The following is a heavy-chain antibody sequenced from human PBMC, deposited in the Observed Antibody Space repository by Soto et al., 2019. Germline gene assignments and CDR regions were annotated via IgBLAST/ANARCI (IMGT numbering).Heavy chain of an antibody. J-gene: IGHJ3*02. Sequence: SGTPSLTCTVSGGSISSEYWSWIRQPPGKGLDWIGYIYYSGSTNYNPSLKSRVTISVDTSKNQFSLKLSSVTAADTAVYYCARMYYDILTGYYGFVSAFDIWGQGTMVTVSS. CDR3: ARMYYDILTGYYGFVSAFDI. V-gene: IGHV4-59*01. D-gene: IGHD3-9*01. CDR1: GGSISSEY. CDR2: IYYSGST.